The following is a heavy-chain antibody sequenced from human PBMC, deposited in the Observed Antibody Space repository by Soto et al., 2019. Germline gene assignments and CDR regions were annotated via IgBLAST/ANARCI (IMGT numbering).Heavy chain of an antibody. CDR3: ARSITYDAFDI. CDR2: IYRSGST. Sequence: PSETLSLTCAASGGSISSSGYSWSWIRQPPGKGLEWIGYIYRSGSTFYNASLKRRVTISVDRSKNQFSLKLSSVTAADTAVYYCARSITYDAFDIWGQGTMVT. CDR1: GGSISSSGYS. D-gene: IGHD3-10*01. J-gene: IGHJ3*02. V-gene: IGHV4-30-2*01.